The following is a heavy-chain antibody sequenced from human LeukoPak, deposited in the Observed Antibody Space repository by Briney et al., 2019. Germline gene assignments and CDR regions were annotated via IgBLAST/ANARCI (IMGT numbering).Heavy chain of an antibody. CDR1: GGSISSYY. CDR2: IYYSGST. V-gene: IGHV4-59*01. D-gene: IGHD6-13*01. CDR3: ARTAGYSSTWGYWPNWFDP. Sequence: SETLSLTCTVSGGSISSYYRSWIRQPPGKGLEWIGYIYYSGSTNYNPSLKSRVTISVDTSKNQFSLKLSSVTAADTAVYYCARTAGYSSTWGYWPNWFDPWGQGTLVTVSS. J-gene: IGHJ5*02.